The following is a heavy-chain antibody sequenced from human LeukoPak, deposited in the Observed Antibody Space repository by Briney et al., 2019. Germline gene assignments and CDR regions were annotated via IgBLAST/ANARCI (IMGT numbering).Heavy chain of an antibody. V-gene: IGHV1-46*01. CDR3: AREGPETYNFDF. D-gene: IGHD1-14*01. CDR2: TRPSSGRT. J-gene: IGHJ4*02. Sequence: SVKVSCKTSGYTFTNYYMHWVRQAPGQGPEWMGITRPSSGRTSYPQKFQGRVTMTWDMSTSTFYMELSSLTSDDTAVYYCAREGPETYNFDFWGQGTLVTVSS. CDR1: GYTFTNYY.